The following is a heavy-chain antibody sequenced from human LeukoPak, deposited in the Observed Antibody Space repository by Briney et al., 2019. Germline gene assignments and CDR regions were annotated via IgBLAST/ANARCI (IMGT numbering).Heavy chain of an antibody. J-gene: IGHJ4*02. CDR2: IYPRDGST. Sequence: ASVKVSCKASGYTFTSNXIHWVRQAPGQGLEWMGMIYPRDGSTSYAQKFQGRVTVTRDTSTSTVHMELSGLRSEDTAVYYCARDQEGFDYWGQGTLVTVSS. V-gene: IGHV1-46*01. CDR3: ARDQEGFDY. CDR1: GYTFTSNX.